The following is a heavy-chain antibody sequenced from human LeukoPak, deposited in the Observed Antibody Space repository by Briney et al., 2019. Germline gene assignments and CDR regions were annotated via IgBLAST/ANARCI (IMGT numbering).Heavy chain of an antibody. CDR1: GGSFSGYY. D-gene: IGHD1-26*01. V-gene: IGHV4-34*01. CDR3: AKGEKYSGRVFDC. J-gene: IGHJ4*02. CDR2: INHSGST. Sequence: SETLSLTCAVYGGSFSGYYWSWIRQPPGKGLEWIGEINHSGSTNYNPSLKSRVTISVDTSKNQFSLKLSSVTPEDTAVYYCAKGEKYSGRVFDCWGQGTLVTVSS.